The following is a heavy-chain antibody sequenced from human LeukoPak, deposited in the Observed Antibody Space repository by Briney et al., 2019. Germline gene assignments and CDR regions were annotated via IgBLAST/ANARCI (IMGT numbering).Heavy chain of an antibody. CDR3: ARVNYGDYWYFDL. V-gene: IGHV4-59*01. CDR2: IYYTGST. CDR1: GGSISSYY. J-gene: IGHJ2*01. Sequence: SETLSLTCTVSGGSISSYYWSWIRQPPGKGLEWIGYIYYTGSTNYNPYLKSRVTISVDTSKNQFSLKLSSVTAADTAVYYCARVNYGDYWYFDLWGRGTLVTVSS. D-gene: IGHD4-17*01.